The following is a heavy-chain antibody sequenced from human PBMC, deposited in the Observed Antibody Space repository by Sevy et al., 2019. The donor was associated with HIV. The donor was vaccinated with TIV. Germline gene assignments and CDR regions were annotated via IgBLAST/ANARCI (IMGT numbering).Heavy chain of an antibody. CDR2: ISSSGSYA. CDR3: ARVIRDKVARPRCFDL. J-gene: IGHJ3*01. CDR1: GFTFSDDY. Sequence: GGSLRLSCTGSGFTFSDDYMSWIRQAPGKGLEWVAYISSSGSYANYEDSVKCRVSISRDNAKDSVFLHMHSQRAEDAAIYYYARVIRDKVARPRCFDLWGQGTMVTVSS. V-gene: IGHV3-11*06. D-gene: IGHD6-6*01.